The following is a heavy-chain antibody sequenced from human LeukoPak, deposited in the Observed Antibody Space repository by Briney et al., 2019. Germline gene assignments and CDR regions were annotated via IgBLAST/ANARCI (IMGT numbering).Heavy chain of an antibody. CDR1: SRSISSGGYL. V-gene: IGHV4-31*02. CDR3: ERSENGARCYECRGYSYANVI. J-gene: IGHJ3*02. Sequence: PSETLSLTCSVSSRSISSGGYLWSWIRQHPGKGLEWIGYIYYSGSTYYNPSLKSRVTISVDTSKNQFSLKLSSVTAPDTPVYYNERSENGARCYECRGYSYANVIWRQGTMVTVSS. D-gene: IGHD5-18*01. CDR2: IYYSGST.